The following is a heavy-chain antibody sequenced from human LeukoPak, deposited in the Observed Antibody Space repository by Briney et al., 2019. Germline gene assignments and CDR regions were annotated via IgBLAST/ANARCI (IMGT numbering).Heavy chain of an antibody. D-gene: IGHD3-10*01. CDR2: INHGGRT. CDR1: GGSIGSYY. Sequence: SETLSLTCTVSGGSIGSYYWSWIRQPPGKGLEWIGEINHGGRTTYYPSLKSRVTISVDTSKNQFSLKLSSVTAADTAVYYCARMSPRYYYGSGGLPGSDYWGQGTLVTVSS. V-gene: IGHV4-59*12. J-gene: IGHJ4*02. CDR3: ARMSPRYYYGSGGLPGSDY.